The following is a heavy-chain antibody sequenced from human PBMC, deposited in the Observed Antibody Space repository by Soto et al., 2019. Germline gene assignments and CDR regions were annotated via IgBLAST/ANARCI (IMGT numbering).Heavy chain of an antibody. J-gene: IGHJ4*02. CDR3: GSGSAWQVLLAF. CDR1: AASIRPGGHF. CDR2: IYFTGST. D-gene: IGHD1-26*01. V-gene: IGHV4-31*03. Sequence: PPQTLSHPNTVSAASIRPGGHFLSWIRQFPGKGLEWIGYIYFTGSTYYNPSLESRIAISLDTSQNQFSLNLTSVTAADTAVYFWGSGSAWQVLLAFCGKGSLVT.